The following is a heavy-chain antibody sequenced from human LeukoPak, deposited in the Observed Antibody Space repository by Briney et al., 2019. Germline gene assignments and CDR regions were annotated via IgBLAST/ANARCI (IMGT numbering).Heavy chain of an antibody. CDR2: IYSGGST. Sequence: PGGSLRLSCAASGFTVSSNYMSWVRQAPGKGLEWVSVIYSGGSTYYADSVKGRFTISRDNSKNTLYLQMNSLRAEDTAVYYCARDSGYSYGLPQVYWGQGTLVTVSS. J-gene: IGHJ4*02. CDR1: GFTVSSNY. V-gene: IGHV3-66*01. CDR3: ARDSGYSYGLPQVY. D-gene: IGHD5-18*01.